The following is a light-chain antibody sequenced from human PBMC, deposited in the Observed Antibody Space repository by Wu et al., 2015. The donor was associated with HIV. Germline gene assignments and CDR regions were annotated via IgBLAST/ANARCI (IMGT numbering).Light chain of an antibody. CDR1: ASIAGL. CDR3: QQYNMYPWT. CDR2: QSS. J-gene: IGKJ1*01. Sequence: DIHMTQSPSTLSASVGDNITITCRASASIAGLMAWYQQKPGKAPKLLIYQSSTLEIAIPSRFSGSGSELTFTLTINNLQSDDFATYYCQQYNMYPWTFGRGTKVDVK. V-gene: IGKV1-5*03.